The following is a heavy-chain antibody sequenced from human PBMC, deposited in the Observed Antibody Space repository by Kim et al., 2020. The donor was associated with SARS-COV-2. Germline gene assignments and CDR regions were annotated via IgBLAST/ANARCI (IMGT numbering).Heavy chain of an antibody. CDR3: EGGGPSLDS. J-gene: IGHJ4*02. D-gene: IGHD3-16*01. CDR1: GIRFTEDD. CDR2: IVRSGGRT. V-gene: IGHV3-23*01. Sequence: GGSLRLSCLTSGIRFTEDDMSWVRQAPGQGLEWVSTIVRSGGRTYYADSVKGRFTMSRDTSTSTLYLHMNSLTSDDTAVYNYEGGGPSLDSWCPGTLVTV.